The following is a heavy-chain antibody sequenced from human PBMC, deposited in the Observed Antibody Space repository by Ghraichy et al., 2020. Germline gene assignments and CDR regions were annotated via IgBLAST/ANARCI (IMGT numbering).Heavy chain of an antibody. CDR3: ARHFAVGCSGGSCYPGLFYYHYGMDV. J-gene: IGHJ6*02. V-gene: IGHV4-39*01. D-gene: IGHD2-15*01. Sequence: SETLSLTCTVSGGSISSSSYYWGWIRQPPGKGLEWIGSIYYSGSTYYNPSLKSRATISVDTSKNQFSLKLSSVTAADTAVYYCARHFAVGCSGGSCYPGLFYYHYGMDVWGQGTTVTVSS. CDR1: GGSISSSSYY. CDR2: IYYSGST.